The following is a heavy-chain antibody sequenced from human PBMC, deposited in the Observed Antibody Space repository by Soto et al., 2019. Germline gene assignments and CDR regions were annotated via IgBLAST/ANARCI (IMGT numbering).Heavy chain of an antibody. Sequence: QVQLQESGPGLVKPSETLSLTCTVSGGSISSYYWSWIRRPPGKGLEWIGYIYYSGNTNYNPSLKSRLTISVDTSKNQFSLKLSSVTPADTAVYYCARHPPYSAFDYWGQGTLVTVSS. CDR3: ARHPPYSAFDY. CDR2: IYYSGNT. D-gene: IGHD3-16*01. V-gene: IGHV4-59*08. CDR1: GGSISSYY. J-gene: IGHJ4*02.